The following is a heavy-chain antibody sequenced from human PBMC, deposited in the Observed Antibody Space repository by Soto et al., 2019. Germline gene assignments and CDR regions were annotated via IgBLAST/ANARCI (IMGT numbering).Heavy chain of an antibody. CDR1: GGSVSSGSYY. Sequence: SETLSLTCTVSGGSVSSGSYYWSWIRQPPGKGLEWIGYIYYSGSTNYNPSLKSRVTISVDTSKNQFSLKLSSVTAADTAVYYCARVGVDTAMENWFDPWGQGTLVTVSS. D-gene: IGHD5-18*01. V-gene: IGHV4-61*01. CDR3: ARVGVDTAMENWFDP. J-gene: IGHJ5*02. CDR2: IYYSGST.